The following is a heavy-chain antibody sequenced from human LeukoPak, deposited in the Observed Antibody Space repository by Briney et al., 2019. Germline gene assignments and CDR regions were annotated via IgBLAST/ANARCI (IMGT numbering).Heavy chain of an antibody. CDR2: RCHSERA. D-gene: IGHD6-13*01. V-gene: IGHV4-39*01. Sequence: SETLTLTCSVSGGYITNIRYCCAWIRQPQGRGLEWIGSRCHSERAYFNSSLKSRVTISLDTSKSQFSLTLNSVTAADTAVYYCARPRYSTSHQIDYWGQGTLVTVSS. CDR1: GGYITNIRYC. J-gene: IGHJ4*02. CDR3: ARPRYSTSHQIDY.